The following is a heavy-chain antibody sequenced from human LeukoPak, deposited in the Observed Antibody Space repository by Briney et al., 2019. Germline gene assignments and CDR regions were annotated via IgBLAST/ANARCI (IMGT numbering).Heavy chain of an antibody. D-gene: IGHD3-10*01. J-gene: IGHJ4*02. CDR2: IYYSGST. CDR3: ARGRYYGSGGYSY. V-gene: IGHV4-59*12. Sequence: PSETLSLTCTVSGGSISSYYWSWIRQPPGKGLEWIGYIYYSGSTNYNPSLKSRVTISVDTSKNQFSLKLSSVTAADTAVYYCARGRYYGSGGYSYWGQGTLVTVSS. CDR1: GGSISSYY.